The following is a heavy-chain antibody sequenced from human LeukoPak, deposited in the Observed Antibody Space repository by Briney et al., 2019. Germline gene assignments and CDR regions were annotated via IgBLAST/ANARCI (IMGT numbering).Heavy chain of an antibody. V-gene: IGHV4-61*02. CDR3: ARVGDYAGFY. D-gene: IGHD4-17*01. Sequence: SQTLSLTCTVSGGSISSGGHFWTWIRQPAGKGLEWIGRLYRGGTTYNPSFKSRVTISVDTSKNQFFLNMSSVTAADTAVYYCARVGDYAGFYWGQGTLVTVYS. CDR1: GGSISSGGHF. CDR2: LYRGGT. J-gene: IGHJ4*02.